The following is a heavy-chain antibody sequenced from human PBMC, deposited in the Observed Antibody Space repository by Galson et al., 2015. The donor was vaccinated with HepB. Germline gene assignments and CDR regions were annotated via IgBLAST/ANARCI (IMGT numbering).Heavy chain of an antibody. Sequence: SLRLSCAASGFAFSSYGMHWVRQAPGKGLEWVAVISYDGGTKYYADSVQGRFTMSRDNPKSTLYLQMNSLRDEDTAVYYCVKVGYEYWSGYYSAFDMWGQGTKVTASS. J-gene: IGHJ3*02. CDR1: GFAFSSYG. CDR2: ISYDGGTK. V-gene: IGHV3-30*18. CDR3: VKVGYEYWSGYYSAFDM. D-gene: IGHD3-3*01.